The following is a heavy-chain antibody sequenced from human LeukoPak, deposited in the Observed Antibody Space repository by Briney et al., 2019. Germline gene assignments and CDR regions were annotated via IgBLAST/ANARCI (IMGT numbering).Heavy chain of an antibody. CDR3: AKQGRDWLRDYYYYMDV. CDR1: GFTFSSYA. J-gene: IGHJ6*03. Sequence: PGGSLRLSCAASGFTFSSYAMSWVRQAPGKGLEWVSAISGSGGSTYYADSVKGRFTISRDNSKNTLYLQMNSLRAEDTAVYYCAKQGRDWLRDYYYYMDVWGKGTTVTFSS. V-gene: IGHV3-23*01. D-gene: IGHD3-9*01. CDR2: ISGSGGST.